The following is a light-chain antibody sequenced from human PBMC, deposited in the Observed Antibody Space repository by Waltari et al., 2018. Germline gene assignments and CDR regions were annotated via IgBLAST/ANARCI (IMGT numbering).Light chain of an antibody. CDR2: DVS. V-gene: IGLV2-14*03. CDR1: SSDVGGYNY. CDR3: SSYTSSTTLLLI. J-gene: IGLJ2*01. Sequence: QSALTQTASVSGSPGQSITISCTGTSSDVGGYNYVSWYQKHPGKAPKLLIYDVSNWPSGVSNRFSASQSGNTASLIISVLRAEDEADYYCSSYTSSTTLLLIFGGGTKLTVL.